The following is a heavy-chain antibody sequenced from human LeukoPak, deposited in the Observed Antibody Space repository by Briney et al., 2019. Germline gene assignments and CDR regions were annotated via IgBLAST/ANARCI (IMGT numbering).Heavy chain of an antibody. CDR3: AIDPNWGTHS. V-gene: IGHV3-23*01. Sequence: GGSLRLSCAASGFTFSTYTMYWVRHPPGKRLEWVSIISSSGGGIHYADSVKGRFTISRDNSKNALYLQMNSLRVEDTAVYYCAIDPNWGTHSWGQGVLVTASS. D-gene: IGHD7-27*01. J-gene: IGHJ4*02. CDR1: GFTFSTYT. CDR2: ISSSGGGI.